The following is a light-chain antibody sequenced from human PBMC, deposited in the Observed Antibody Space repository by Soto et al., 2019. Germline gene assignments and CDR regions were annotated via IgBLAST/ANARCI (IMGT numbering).Light chain of an antibody. CDR2: GAS. CDR1: QSVDTH. J-gene: IGKJ2*01. V-gene: IGKV3-15*01. CDR3: QQSRNWYT. Sequence: EIVLTQSPATLSVSPGERATLSCRASQSVDTHLHWYQQKPGQAPRLLIYGASTRATGVPARFSGSGSGTEFTHTINSLQSEDFAVYYCQQSRNWYTFGQGTELEIK.